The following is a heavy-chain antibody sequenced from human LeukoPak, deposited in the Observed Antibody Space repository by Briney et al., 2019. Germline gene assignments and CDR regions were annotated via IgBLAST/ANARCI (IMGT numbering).Heavy chain of an antibody. Sequence: SVNVSCTASGGTFSSYAISWMRQAPGQGLEWMGGIIPIFGTANYAQKFQGSVTITADESTSTAYMELSSLRSEDTAVYYCARTAMYGSGSGYYYGMDVWGKGTTVTVSS. CDR2: IIPIFGTA. D-gene: IGHD3-10*01. CDR1: GGTFSSYA. J-gene: IGHJ6*04. CDR3: ARTAMYGSGSGYYYGMDV. V-gene: IGHV1-69*13.